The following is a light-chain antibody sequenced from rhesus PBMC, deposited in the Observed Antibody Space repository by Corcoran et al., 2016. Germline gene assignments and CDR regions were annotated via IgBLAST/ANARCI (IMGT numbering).Light chain of an antibody. V-gene: IGKV1-18*01. CDR1: QGIRSW. CDR3: PQGYNTPIT. Sequence: DIQMNQSPSSLSASVGDKVTIICRASQGIRSWLAWYHQKPGKAPTLRIYAATSLQSGVPTRFSGTESWTDYTLTISNLQPEDFATYYCPQGYNTPITFGPVAKLAIQ. J-gene: IGKJ3*01. CDR2: AAT.